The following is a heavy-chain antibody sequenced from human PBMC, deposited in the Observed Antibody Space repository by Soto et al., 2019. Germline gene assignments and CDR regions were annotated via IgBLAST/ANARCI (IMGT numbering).Heavy chain of an antibody. J-gene: IGHJ4*02. CDR1: GGSVSSGGYY. CDR2: IYYSGST. CDR3: ASGRSSSWYCPY. Sequence: PSETLSLKCSVSGGSVSSGGYYWSWIRQPPGKGLEWIGYIYYSGSTNYNPSLKSRVTISVDTSKNQFSLKLSSVTAADTAVYYCASGRSSSWYCPYWGQGTLVTVSS. V-gene: IGHV4-61*08. D-gene: IGHD6-13*01.